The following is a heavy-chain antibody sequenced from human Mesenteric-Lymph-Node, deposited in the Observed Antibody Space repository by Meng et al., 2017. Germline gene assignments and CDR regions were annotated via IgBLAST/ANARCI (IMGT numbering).Heavy chain of an antibody. V-gene: IGHV4-30-4*01. J-gene: IGHJ4*02. CDR2: MDYRGST. CDR3: ARGELLWDY. CDR1: GDSISRGEYF. D-gene: IGHD2-2*01. Sequence: VQLQESGPGLVKPSQTLSLTCTVSGDSISRGEYFWSWIRQPPGKGLEWIGYMDYRGSTFYNPSLKSRVTISVDTSKNQFSLKLSSVTAADTAVYFCARGELLWDYWGQGTLVTVSS.